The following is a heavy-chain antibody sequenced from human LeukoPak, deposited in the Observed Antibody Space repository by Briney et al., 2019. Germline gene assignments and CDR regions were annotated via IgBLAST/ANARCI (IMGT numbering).Heavy chain of an antibody. J-gene: IGHJ6*03. V-gene: IGHV4-34*01. Sequence: SETLSLTCAVYGGSFSGYYCSWIRQPPAKGLEWIGEIKHSRRTNYNPSLKSRVTISVDKSKNQFSLKLSSVTAADTAVYYCARLRIAVAGKGYMDVWGKGTTVTVSS. CDR3: ARLRIAVAGKGYMDV. CDR2: IKHSRRT. CDR1: GGSFSGYY. D-gene: IGHD6-19*01.